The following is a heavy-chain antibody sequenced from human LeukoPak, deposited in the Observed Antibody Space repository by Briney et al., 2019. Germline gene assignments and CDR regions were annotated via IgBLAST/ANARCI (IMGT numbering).Heavy chain of an antibody. CDR1: GFTFSSYA. D-gene: IGHD3-22*01. V-gene: IGHV3-23*01. Sequence: PGGSLRLSCAASGFTFSSYAMSCVRQAPGKGLEWVSAISGSGGSTYYADSVKGRFTISRDNSKNTLYLQMNSLRAEDTAVYYCTKDRRRTSQYYYDSSGYLPDAFDIWGQGTMVTVSS. J-gene: IGHJ3*02. CDR3: TKDRRRTSQYYYDSSGYLPDAFDI. CDR2: ISGSGGST.